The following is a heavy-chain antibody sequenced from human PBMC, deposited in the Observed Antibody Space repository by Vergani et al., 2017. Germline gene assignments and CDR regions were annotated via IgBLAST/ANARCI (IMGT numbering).Heavy chain of an antibody. V-gene: IGHV5-51*03. CDR3: ATDDSHSSSWYLLTKGQTDAFDI. CDR2: IYPGDSDT. D-gene: IGHD6-13*01. CDR1: GYSFTSYW. J-gene: IGHJ3*02. Sequence: EVQLVQSGAEVKKPGESLKISCKGSGYSFTSYWIGWVRQMPGKGLEWMGIIYPGDSDTRYSPSFQGQVTISADKSISTAYLQWSSLKASDTAMYYCATDDSHSSSWYLLTKGQTDAFDIWGQGTMVTVSS.